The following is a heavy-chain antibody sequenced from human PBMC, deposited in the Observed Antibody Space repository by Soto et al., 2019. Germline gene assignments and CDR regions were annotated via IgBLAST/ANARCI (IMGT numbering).Heavy chain of an antibody. CDR1: GYTFTSYD. CDR2: MNPNSGNT. CDR3: ECEEVGGMDV. D-gene: IGHD3-10*01. V-gene: IGHV1-8*01. J-gene: IGHJ6*02. Sequence: QVQLVQSGAEVKKPGASVKVSCKASGYTFTSYDINWVRQATGQGLEWMGWMNPNSGNTGYAQKFQGRVTMTRNTSMSTAYTELSSLRSEDTDGYYCECEEVGGMDVGGQWSTVTVSS.